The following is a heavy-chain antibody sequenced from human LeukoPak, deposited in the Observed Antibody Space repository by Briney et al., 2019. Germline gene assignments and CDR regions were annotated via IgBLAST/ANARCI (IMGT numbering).Heavy chain of an antibody. D-gene: IGHD3-16*01. J-gene: IGHJ4*02. Sequence: GGSLRLSCAASGFTFSSYSMNWVRQAPGKGPEWVSSISSSSSYIYYADSVKGRFTISRDNAKNSLYLQMNSLRAEDTAVYYCASAFGGVIGDYWGQGTLVTVSS. CDR1: GFTFSSYS. CDR2: ISSSSSYI. V-gene: IGHV3-21*01. CDR3: ASAFGGVIGDY.